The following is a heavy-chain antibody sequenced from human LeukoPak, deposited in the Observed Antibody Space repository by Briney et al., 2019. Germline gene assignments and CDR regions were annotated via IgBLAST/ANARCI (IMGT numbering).Heavy chain of an antibody. CDR2: IRYDGSVK. V-gene: IGHV3-30*02. CDR1: GFTFSSYG. J-gene: IGHJ4*02. Sequence: GGSLRLSCAASGFTFSSYGMHWVRQAPGKGLEWVAFIRYDGSVKYYADSVKGRFTVSRDNSKNTLYLQMNSLKTEDTAVYYCTTDVYYGSGSYYVGYWGQGTLVTVSS. CDR3: TTDVYYGSGSYYVGY. D-gene: IGHD3-10*01.